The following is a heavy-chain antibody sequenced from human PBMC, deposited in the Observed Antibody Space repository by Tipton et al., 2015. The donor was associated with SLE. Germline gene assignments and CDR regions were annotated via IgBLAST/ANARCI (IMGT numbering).Heavy chain of an antibody. V-gene: IGHV4-59*12. Sequence: TLSLTCTVSGGSISSYYWSWIRQPPGKGLGWFAYVYYSGSTNYNPTLKSRVTLSVDTTKNQFSLKLSSVTAADTAVYYCAKDSSGYGPRYSSSWLDYWGQGTLVTVSS. CDR1: GGSISSYY. CDR3: AKDSSGYGPRYSSSWLDY. D-gene: IGHD6-13*01. CDR2: VYYSGST. J-gene: IGHJ4*02.